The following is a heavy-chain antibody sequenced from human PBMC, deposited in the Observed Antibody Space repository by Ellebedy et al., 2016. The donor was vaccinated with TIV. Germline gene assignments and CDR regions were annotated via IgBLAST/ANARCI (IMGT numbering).Heavy chain of an antibody. CDR2: IFHSGNI. D-gene: IGHD3-22*01. V-gene: IGHV4-59*01. Sequence: SETLSLXCTVSGGSIGTYYWTWIRQPPGRGLEWIGSIFHSGNIHYNPSLKGRLTMSVNSSKNQFSLNLSSVTAADMAVYYCARDTMTVWGEGWYYGMDVWGQGTTVTVSS. CDR3: ARDTMTVWGEGWYYGMDV. J-gene: IGHJ6*02. CDR1: GGSIGTYY.